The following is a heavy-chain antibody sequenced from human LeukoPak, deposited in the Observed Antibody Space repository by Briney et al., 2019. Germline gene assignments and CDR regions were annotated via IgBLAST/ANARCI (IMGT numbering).Heavy chain of an antibody. V-gene: IGHV1-69*13. CDR2: IIPIFGTA. D-gene: IGHD2-2*01. J-gene: IGHJ6*04. CDR3: ARDHALYCSSTSCYRYYYYGMDV. CDR1: GGTFSSYA. Sequence: GASVKVSCKASGGTFSSYAISWVRQAPGQGLEWMGGIIPIFGTANYAQKFQGRVTITADESTSTAYMELSSLRSEDTAVYYCARDHALYCSSTSCYRYYYYGMDVWGKGTTVIVSS.